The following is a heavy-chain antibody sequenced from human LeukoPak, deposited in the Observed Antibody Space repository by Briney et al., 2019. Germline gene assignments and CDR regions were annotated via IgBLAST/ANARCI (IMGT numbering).Heavy chain of an antibody. Sequence: PGGSLRLSCAASGFTFSSYWMSWVRQAPGKGLEWVANIKQDGSEKYYVDSVKGRFTISRDNAKNSLYLQMNSLRAEDTAVYYCARDPNQETTVTTPDYWGQGTLVTVSS. CDR3: ARDPNQETTVTTPDY. V-gene: IGHV3-7*03. J-gene: IGHJ4*02. D-gene: IGHD4-17*01. CDR1: GFTFSSYW. CDR2: IKQDGSEK.